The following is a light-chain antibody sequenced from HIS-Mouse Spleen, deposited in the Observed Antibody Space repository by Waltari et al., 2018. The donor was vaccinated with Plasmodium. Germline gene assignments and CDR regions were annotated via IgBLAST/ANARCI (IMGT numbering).Light chain of an antibody. CDR3: QQYNNWSFT. V-gene: IGKV3-15*01. Sequence: EIVMTQSPATLSVSPGERATPSCRASQSVSSNLAWYQQKPGQAPRLLIYGASTRATGIPARFSGSGSGTEFTLTISSLQSEDFAVYYCQQYNNWSFTFGPGTNVDIK. CDR2: GAS. CDR1: QSVSSN. J-gene: IGKJ3*01.